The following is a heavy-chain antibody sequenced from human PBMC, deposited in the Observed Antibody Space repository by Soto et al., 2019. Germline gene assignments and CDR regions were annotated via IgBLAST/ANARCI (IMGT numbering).Heavy chain of an antibody. J-gene: IGHJ6*02. V-gene: IGHV1-18*01. D-gene: IGHD6-19*01. CDR2: ISVYNGNT. Sequence: QVQLAQSGVEVKKPGASVKVSCKAFGYTFTRNGISWVRQAPGQGLEWMGWISVYNGNTNYAQKFQGRVTMTTDTSTSKAYRGRRSWRSDDTAVYYWAGDGIAVADDSSYGRDVWGQGTTVTVSS. CDR1: GYTFTRNG. CDR3: AGDGIAVADDSSYGRDV.